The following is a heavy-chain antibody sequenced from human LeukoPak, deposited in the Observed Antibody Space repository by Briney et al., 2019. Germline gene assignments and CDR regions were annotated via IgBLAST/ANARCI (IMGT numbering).Heavy chain of an antibody. CDR2: IYTSGST. J-gene: IGHJ5*02. CDR3: ARVRYYYDSSGFNWFDP. Sequence: PSQTLYLTCTVSGGSISSGSYYWSWIRQPAGKGLEWIGRIYTSGSTNYNPSLKSRVTISVDTSKNQFSLKLSSVTAADTAVYYCARVRYYYDSSGFNWFDPWGQGTLVTASS. CDR1: GGSISSGSYY. D-gene: IGHD3-22*01. V-gene: IGHV4-61*02.